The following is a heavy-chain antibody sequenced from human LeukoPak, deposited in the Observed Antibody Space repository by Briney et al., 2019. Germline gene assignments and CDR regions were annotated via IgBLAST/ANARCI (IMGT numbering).Heavy chain of an antibody. Sequence: GGSLRLSCAASGFTFDDYAMHWVRQAPGKGLEWVSLISGDGGSTYYADSVKGRFTISRDNSKNSLYLQMNSLRTEDTALYYCAKVRRDYYEELFFDYWGQGTLVTVSS. J-gene: IGHJ4*02. CDR3: AKVRRDYYEELFFDY. CDR1: GFTFDDYA. V-gene: IGHV3-43*02. CDR2: ISGDGGST. D-gene: IGHD3-22*01.